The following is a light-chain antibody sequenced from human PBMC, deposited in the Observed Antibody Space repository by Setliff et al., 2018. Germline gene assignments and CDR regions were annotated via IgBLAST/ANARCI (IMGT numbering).Light chain of an antibody. V-gene: IGLV2-14*01. CDR2: EVS. Sequence: QSALTQPASVSGSPGQSITISCAGTSSDVGAYSHVSWYQQYPGKAPKLMISEVSNRPSGVSHRFSGSKPGNTASLTISGLQAEDEADYYCMSYITIRTYVFGTGTKVTVL. CDR1: SSDVGAYSH. J-gene: IGLJ1*01. CDR3: MSYITIRTYV.